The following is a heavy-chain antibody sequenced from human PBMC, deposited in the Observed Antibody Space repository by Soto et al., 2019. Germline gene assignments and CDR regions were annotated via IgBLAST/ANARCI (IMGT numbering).Heavy chain of an antibody. D-gene: IGHD3-22*01. V-gene: IGHV3-11*06. CDR3: ARVGYYDSSGYTLSAFDI. CDR1: GFTFSDYY. Sequence: PGGSLRLSCAASGFTFSDYYMSWIRQAPGKGLEWVSYISSSSSYTNYADSVKGRFTISRDNAKNSLYLQMNSLRAEDTAVYYCARVGYYDSSGYTLSAFDIWRQGTMVTVSS. CDR2: ISSSSSYT. J-gene: IGHJ3*02.